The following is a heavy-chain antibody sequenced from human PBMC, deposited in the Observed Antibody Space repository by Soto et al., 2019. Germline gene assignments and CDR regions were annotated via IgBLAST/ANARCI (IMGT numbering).Heavy chain of an antibody. D-gene: IGHD3-16*01. CDR2: ITGNSAFT. V-gene: IGHV3-23*01. Sequence: GGSLRLSCAGSGFTFNRNAMSWVRQAPGKGLEWVSGITGNSAFTYYADSVKGRFIISRDNSKNPMYMQINTLRVEDTAVYYCAKNRDYDYDAFDVWGQGPVVTVSS. J-gene: IGHJ3*01. CDR1: GFTFNRNA. CDR3: AKNRDYDYDAFDV.